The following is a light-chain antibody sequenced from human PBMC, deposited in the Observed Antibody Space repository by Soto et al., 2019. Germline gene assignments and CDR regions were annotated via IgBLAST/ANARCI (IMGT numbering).Light chain of an antibody. CDR1: QSISSN. J-gene: IGKJ5*01. Sequence: EIVMTQSPATLSVSPGERATLSCRASQSISSNLAWYQQKPGQAPRLLISGASTRATGIPARFSGSGSGSEFTLTISSLQSEDFAVYYCQQYNEWPQITVGQGTRLEIK. CDR3: QQYNEWPQIT. CDR2: GAS. V-gene: IGKV3D-15*01.